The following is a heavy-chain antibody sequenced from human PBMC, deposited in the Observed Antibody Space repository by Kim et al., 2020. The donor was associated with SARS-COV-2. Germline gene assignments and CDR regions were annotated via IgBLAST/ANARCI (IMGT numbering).Heavy chain of an antibody. V-gene: IGHV4-59*01. J-gene: IGHJ3*01. CDR3: AIVARDAYDSHAFDV. Sequence: NPSLRGRVTISVTTSKNQFSLKFNSVTAADTAVYYCAIVARDAYDSHAFDVWGQGTMVTVSS. D-gene: IGHD5-12*01.